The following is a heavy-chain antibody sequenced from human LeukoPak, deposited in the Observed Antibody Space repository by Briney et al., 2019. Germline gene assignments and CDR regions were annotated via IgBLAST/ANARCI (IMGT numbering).Heavy chain of an antibody. Sequence: GGSLRLSCAASGFTFSSYWMSWVRQAPGKGLEWVANIRQDGSVQNYVDSVKGRFTISRDNPKNTLYLQMNSLRAEDTAVYYCARVPYGYTGDYWGQGTLVTVSS. D-gene: IGHD5-18*01. CDR2: IRQDGSVQ. CDR3: ARVPYGYTGDY. CDR1: GFTFSSYW. J-gene: IGHJ4*02. V-gene: IGHV3-7*01.